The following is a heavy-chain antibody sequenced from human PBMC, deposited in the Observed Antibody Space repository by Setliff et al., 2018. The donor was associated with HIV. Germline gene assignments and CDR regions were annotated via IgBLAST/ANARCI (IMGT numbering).Heavy chain of an antibody. D-gene: IGHD2-8*02. J-gene: IGHJ6*03. Sequence: PSETLSLTCEVYGGSFSDYYYTWIRQSPGKGLEWIGEINHSANTMDNASLKGRVTLSVDASKSQFSLKLTSVTAADTGVYYCARVSSTYWYSIFRNYYYHMDVWGKGTTVTVSS. CDR1: GGSFSDYY. CDR3: ARVSSTYWYSIFRNYYYHMDV. V-gene: IGHV4-34*01. CDR2: INHSANT.